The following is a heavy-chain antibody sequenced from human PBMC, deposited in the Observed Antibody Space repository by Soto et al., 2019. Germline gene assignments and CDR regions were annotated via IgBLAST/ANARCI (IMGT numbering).Heavy chain of an antibody. CDR3: ARSRRNQDYYGSGRVYDY. CDR2: INPNSGGT. V-gene: IGHV1-2*04. Sequence: ASVKVSCKASGYTFTGYYMHWVRQAPGQGLEWMGWINPNSGGTNYAQKFQGWVTMTRDKSMSTAYMELSRLRSEDTAVYYCARSRRNQDYYGSGRVYDYWGQGTLVTVSS. J-gene: IGHJ4*02. D-gene: IGHD3-10*01. CDR1: GYTFTGYY.